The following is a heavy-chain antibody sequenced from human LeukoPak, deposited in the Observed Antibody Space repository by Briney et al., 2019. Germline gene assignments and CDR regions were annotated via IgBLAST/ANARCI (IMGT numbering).Heavy chain of an antibody. J-gene: IGHJ6*04. Sequence: GGSLRLSCAASGFTFDDYAMHWVRQAPGKGLEWVSGISWNSGSIGYADSVKGRFTISRDNAKNSLYLQMNSLRAEDMALYYCAKGSYYDFWSGPDVWGKGTTVTVSS. D-gene: IGHD3-3*01. V-gene: IGHV3-9*03. CDR1: GFTFDDYA. CDR3: AKGSYYDFWSGPDV. CDR2: ISWNSGSI.